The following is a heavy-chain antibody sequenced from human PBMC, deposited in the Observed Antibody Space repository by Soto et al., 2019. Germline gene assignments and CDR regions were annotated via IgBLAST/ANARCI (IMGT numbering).Heavy chain of an antibody. J-gene: IGHJ3*02. D-gene: IGHD3-22*01. CDR1: GGSISSGGYS. CDR2: IYHSVST. V-gene: IGHV4-30-2*01. Sequence: QLQLQESGSGLVKPSQTLSLTCAVSGGSISSGGYSWSWIRQPPGKCLEWIGYIYHSVSTYYHPSLKSRVTISVDRSNKQFSLKLSSVTAADTAVSYCARAVYYDSSDAACDIWGQGTMVTVSS. CDR3: ARAVYYDSSDAACDI.